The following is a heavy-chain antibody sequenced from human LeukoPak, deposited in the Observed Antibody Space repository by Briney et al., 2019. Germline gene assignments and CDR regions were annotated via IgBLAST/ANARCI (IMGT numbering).Heavy chain of an antibody. D-gene: IGHD6-13*01. J-gene: IGHJ4*02. CDR3: GEQLVPKI. CDR2: SNIDGSTT. Sequence: AGGSLRLSCAASGFTFSSYWMHWVRHAPGRRLVWVSRSNIDGSTTTYADSVKGRFTISRDDARNTLYLQMNSLRAEDTAVYYCGEQLVPKIRGQGTLVTVSS. V-gene: IGHV3-74*01. CDR1: GFTFSSYW.